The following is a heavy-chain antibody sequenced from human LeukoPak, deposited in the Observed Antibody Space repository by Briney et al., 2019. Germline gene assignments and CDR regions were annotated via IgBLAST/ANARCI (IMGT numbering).Heavy chain of an antibody. CDR3: AKAGSWYANSYMDV. CDR1: GFTFSSYA. Sequence: GGSLRLSRAASGFTFSSYAMSWVRQAPGKGLEWVSAISGSGGSTYYADSVKGRFTISRDNSKNTLYLQMNSLRAEDTAVYYCAKAGSWYANSYMDVWGKGTTVTVSS. J-gene: IGHJ6*03. D-gene: IGHD6-13*01. CDR2: ISGSGGST. V-gene: IGHV3-23*01.